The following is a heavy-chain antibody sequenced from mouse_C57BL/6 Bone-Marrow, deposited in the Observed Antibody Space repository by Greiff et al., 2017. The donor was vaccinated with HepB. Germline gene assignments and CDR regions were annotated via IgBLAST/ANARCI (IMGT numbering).Heavy chain of an antibody. CDR1: GFSLSTFGMG. CDR3: AQMSYSYDDY. Sequence: QVTLKECGPGILQPSQTLSLTCSFSGFSLSTFGMGVGWIRQPPGKGLEWRAHTWWDDDKYYNPALKSRLTISKDTSKIQVFLKISNVDTADTATYYSAQMSYSYDDYWGQGTTLTVSS. J-gene: IGHJ2*01. V-gene: IGHV8-8*01. CDR2: TWWDDDK. D-gene: IGHD2-12*01.